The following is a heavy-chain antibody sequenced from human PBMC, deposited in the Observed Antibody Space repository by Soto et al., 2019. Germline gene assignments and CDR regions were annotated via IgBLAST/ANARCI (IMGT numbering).Heavy chain of an antibody. CDR3: AKEYPDY. J-gene: IGHJ4*02. Sequence: QVQLVESGGGVVQPGRSLRLSCAASGFTFSSYGMHWVRQAPGKGLEWVAVISYDGSNKYYADSVKGRFTISRDNSKNTLYLQMNSLRAEDTAVYYCAKEYPDYWGQGTLVTVSS. V-gene: IGHV3-30*18. CDR2: ISYDGSNK. CDR1: GFTFSSYG.